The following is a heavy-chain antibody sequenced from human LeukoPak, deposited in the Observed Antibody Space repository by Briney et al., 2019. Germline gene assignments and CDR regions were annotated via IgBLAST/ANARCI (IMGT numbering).Heavy chain of an antibody. CDR3: ARELRYFDWLSNDAFDI. J-gene: IGHJ3*02. CDR2: IYSGGST. V-gene: IGHV3-53*01. CDR1: GFTVSSNY. Sequence: GGSPRLSCAASGFTVSSNYMSWVRQAPGKGLEWVSVIYSGGSTYYADSVKGRFTISRDNSKNTLYLQMNSLRAEDTAVYYCARELRYFDWLSNDAFDIWGQGTMVTVSS. D-gene: IGHD3-9*01.